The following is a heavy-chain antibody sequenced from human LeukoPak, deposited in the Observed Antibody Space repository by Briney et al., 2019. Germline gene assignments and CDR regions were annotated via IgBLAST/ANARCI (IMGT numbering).Heavy chain of an antibody. V-gene: IGHV3-23*01. CDR1: GFTFSSYA. CDR2: IIGSGGST. D-gene: IGHD6-13*01. J-gene: IGHJ5*01. CDR3: AKAYSSSWNELITLDNWFDP. Sequence: TGGSLRLSCAASGFTFSSYAMSWVRQAPGKGLEWVSGIIGSGGSTYYAGSVKGRFTISRDNSKNTLCLQMKSLRVDDTAVYYCAKAYSSSWNELITLDNWFDPWGQGTLVTVSS.